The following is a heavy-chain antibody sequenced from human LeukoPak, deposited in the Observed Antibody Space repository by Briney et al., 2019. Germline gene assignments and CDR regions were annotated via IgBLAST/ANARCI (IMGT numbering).Heavy chain of an antibody. V-gene: IGHV4-59*08. Sequence: SSETLSLTCTVSGGSISTYYWSWIRQPPGKGLEWIGYVYYDGSTNYNPSLKSRVTISVDTSKNQFSLKLSSMTAADTAVYYCAKTTSYWYFDLWGRATLVTVSS. CDR1: GGSISTYY. CDR2: VYYDGST. J-gene: IGHJ2*01. CDR3: AKTTSYWYFDL. D-gene: IGHD2-2*01.